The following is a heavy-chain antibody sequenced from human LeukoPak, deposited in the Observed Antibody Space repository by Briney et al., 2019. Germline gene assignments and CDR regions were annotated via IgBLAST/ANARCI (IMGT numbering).Heavy chain of an antibody. CDR2: ISAYNGNT. J-gene: IGHJ4*02. Sequence: ASVKVSCKASGGTFSSYAISWVRQAPGQGLEWMGWISAYNGNTNYAQKLQGRVTMTTDTSTSTAYMELRSLRSDGTAVYYCARDLDIVVVVAAPNFDYWGQGTLVTVSS. V-gene: IGHV1-18*01. D-gene: IGHD2-15*01. CDR3: ARDLDIVVVVAAPNFDY. CDR1: GGTFSSYA.